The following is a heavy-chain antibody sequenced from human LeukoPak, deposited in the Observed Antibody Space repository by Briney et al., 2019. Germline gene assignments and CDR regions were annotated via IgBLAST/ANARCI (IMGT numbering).Heavy chain of an antibody. J-gene: IGHJ4*02. CDR3: AKDSSPSITMVRGLFDY. D-gene: IGHD3-10*01. V-gene: IGHV3-9*01. CDR2: ISWNSGSI. CDR1: GFTFDDYA. Sequence: PGGSLRLSCAASGFTFDDYAMHWVRQAPGKGLEWVSGISWNSGSIGYADSVKGRFTISRDNAKNSLYLQMNSLRAEDTALYYCAKDSSPSITMVRGLFDYWGQGTLVTVSS.